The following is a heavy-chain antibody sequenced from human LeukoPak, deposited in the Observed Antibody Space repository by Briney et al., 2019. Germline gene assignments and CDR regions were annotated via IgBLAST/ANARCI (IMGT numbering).Heavy chain of an antibody. CDR2: ISSSSSYT. J-gene: IGHJ4*02. D-gene: IGHD4-11*01. CDR1: GFTFSSYE. CDR3: ARVPSNSFDY. Sequence: GGSLRLSCAASGFTFSSYEMNWVRQAPGKGLEWVSTISSSSSYTYYADSVKGRFTISRDNAQNSLYLQMNSLRAEDTAVYYCARVPSNSFDYWGQGTLVTVSS. V-gene: IGHV3-21*01.